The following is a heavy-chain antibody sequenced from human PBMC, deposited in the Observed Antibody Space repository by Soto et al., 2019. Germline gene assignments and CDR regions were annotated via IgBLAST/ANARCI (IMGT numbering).Heavy chain of an antibody. D-gene: IGHD1-26*01. V-gene: IGHV1-69*06. CDR1: GGTFSSHG. Sequence: QVQLVQSGTVVQRRGSSVKVSCQASGGTFSSHGMAWVRQAPGQGLEWMGGIIPTFGTPTYAPKFQGRVTITADKSPNTAYMELSSLRSADTGVYYCASERSAQYFDFWGQGTLITVSS. CDR3: ASERSAQYFDF. CDR2: IIPTFGTP. J-gene: IGHJ4*02.